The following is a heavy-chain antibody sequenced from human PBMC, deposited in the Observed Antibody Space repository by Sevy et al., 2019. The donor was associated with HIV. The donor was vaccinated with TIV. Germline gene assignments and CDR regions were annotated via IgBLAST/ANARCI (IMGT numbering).Heavy chain of an antibody. Sequence: GGSLRLSCAASGLTFSNAWMNWVRQAPGKGLEWVGRIKSKTDGATTNYAAPVKGRFTISRDDSKNTLYLQMNSLKTEDIGVYYCTTDRYTAKVTLDYWGQGTLVTVSS. V-gene: IGHV3-15*07. J-gene: IGHJ4*02. D-gene: IGHD5-18*01. CDR2: IKSKTDGATT. CDR3: TTDRYTAKVTLDY. CDR1: GLTFSNAW.